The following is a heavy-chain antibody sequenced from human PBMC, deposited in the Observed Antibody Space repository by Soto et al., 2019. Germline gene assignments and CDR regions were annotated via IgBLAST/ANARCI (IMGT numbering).Heavy chain of an antibody. V-gene: IGHV3-30*18. CDR3: AKELDWNDGNDY. CDR2: ISYDGSNK. CDR1: GYTFTSYY. Sequence: SCKASGYTFTSYYMHWVRQAPGKGLEWVAVISYDGSNKYYADSVKGRFTISRDNSKNTLYLQMNSLGAEDTAVYYCAKELDWNDGNDYWGQGTLVTVS. D-gene: IGHD1-1*01. J-gene: IGHJ4*02.